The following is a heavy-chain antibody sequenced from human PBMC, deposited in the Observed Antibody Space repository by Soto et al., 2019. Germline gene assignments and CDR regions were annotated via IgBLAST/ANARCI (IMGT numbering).Heavy chain of an antibody. CDR2: ISPSGTT. CDR1: SGSLSGYY. Sequence: SETLSLTCSLYSGSLSGYYWSWIRQPPGKGLAWIGEISPSGTTNYSPSLKSRVSISVDTSKNQFSLNLTSLTAADTAVYYCARAPKVSGSAQTRPDFWGQGSLVTVSS. J-gene: IGHJ4*02. V-gene: IGHV4-34*01. D-gene: IGHD6-6*01. CDR3: ARAPKVSGSAQTRPDF.